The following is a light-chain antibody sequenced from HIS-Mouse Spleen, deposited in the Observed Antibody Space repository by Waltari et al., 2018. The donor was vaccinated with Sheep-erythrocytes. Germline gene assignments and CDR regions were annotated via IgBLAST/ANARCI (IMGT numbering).Light chain of an antibody. V-gene: IGLV2-23*01. CDR3: CSYAGSSTPWV. CDR1: SSDVGSYNL. CDR2: EGS. Sequence: QSALTQPASVSGSPGQSITISCTGTSSDVGSYNLVSLYQQHPGKAPKLMIYEGSKRPLGVSNRFSGSRFGNTASLTISGLQAEDEADYYCCSYAGSSTPWVFGGGTKLTVL. J-gene: IGLJ3*02.